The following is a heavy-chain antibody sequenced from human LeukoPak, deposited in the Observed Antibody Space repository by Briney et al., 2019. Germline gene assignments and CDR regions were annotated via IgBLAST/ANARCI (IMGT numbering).Heavy chain of an antibody. Sequence: SETLPLTCTVSGGSISSYYWSWIRQSPGKGLEWIGYIYYTGTTDYNPSLKSRLTISVDTSKNQFSLKLTSVTAADTAVYYCARGRDGYSDWGQGTLVTVSS. D-gene: IGHD5-24*01. J-gene: IGHJ4*02. CDR2: IYYTGTT. V-gene: IGHV4-59*01. CDR3: ARGRDGYSD. CDR1: GGSISSYY.